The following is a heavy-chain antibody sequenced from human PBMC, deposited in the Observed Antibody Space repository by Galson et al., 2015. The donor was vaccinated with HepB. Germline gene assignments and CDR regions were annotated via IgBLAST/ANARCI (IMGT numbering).Heavy chain of an antibody. CDR1: GFTFGDYA. CDR2: ISRKLSGGTP. Sequence: SLRLSCAGSGFTFGDYAMNWVRQAPGKGLEWVGFISRKLSGGTPEYAASVKGRFTISRDDSKSIAYLQMNSLKIEDTAVYFCTRDLRFSGYSGYYWGQGTLVTVSS. V-gene: IGHV3-49*04. D-gene: IGHD5-12*01. CDR3: TRDLRFSGYSGYY. J-gene: IGHJ4*02.